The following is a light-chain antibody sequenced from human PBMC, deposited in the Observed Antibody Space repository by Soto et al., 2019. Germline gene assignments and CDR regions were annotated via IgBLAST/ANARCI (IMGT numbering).Light chain of an antibody. CDR1: QSVRSW. Sequence: DIQMTQSPSTLSASVGDRVTITCRASQSVRSWLAWYQQKPGKAPKLLIYAASSLQSGVPSRFSGSGSGTDFTLTISSLQPEDFATYYCQQANSFPFTFGQGTRLEIK. V-gene: IGKV1-12*02. J-gene: IGKJ5*01. CDR2: AAS. CDR3: QQANSFPFT.